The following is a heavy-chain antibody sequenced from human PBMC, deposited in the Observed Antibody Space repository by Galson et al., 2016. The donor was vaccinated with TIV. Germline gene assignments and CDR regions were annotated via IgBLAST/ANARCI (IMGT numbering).Heavy chain of an antibody. J-gene: IGHJ3*01. CDR3: AHIRITLIPDAFYV. V-gene: IGHV2-5*05. Sequence: PALVKPTQTLTLTCSFSGFSLSTTGVGVGWIRQPPGGALEWPGVIYWDDDKRYGPSLNNRLTLTGDTSKNQVVLTMTNLDPVDTGTYFCAHIRITLIPDAFYVWGQGTVVTVSS. CDR1: GFSLSTTGVG. D-gene: IGHD2/OR15-2a*01. CDR2: IYWDDDK.